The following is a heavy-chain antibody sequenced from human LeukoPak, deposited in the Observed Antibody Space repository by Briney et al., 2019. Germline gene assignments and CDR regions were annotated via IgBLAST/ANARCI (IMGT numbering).Heavy chain of an antibody. CDR2: ISAYNGNT. CDR1: GYSFTSYG. CDR3: ARGRLSHCSSTSCYLGPAVW. Sequence: AVKVSCKASGYSFTSYGNSWVRQAPAQGLEWMGWISAYNGNTNYAQKLQGRVTMTTDTSTSTAYMELRSLRSDDTAVYYCARGRLSHCSSTSCYLGPAVWWGQGTLVTVS. D-gene: IGHD2-2*01. J-gene: IGHJ4*02. V-gene: IGHV1-18*01.